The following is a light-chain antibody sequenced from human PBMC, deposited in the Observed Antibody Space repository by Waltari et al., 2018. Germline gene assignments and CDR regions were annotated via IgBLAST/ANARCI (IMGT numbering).Light chain of an antibody. CDR1: SSDVGSYNV. J-gene: IGLJ2*01. V-gene: IGLV2-23*02. CDR3: CSYAGITTYVV. Sequence: QSALTQPASVSGSPGQSITISCTGTSSDVGSYNVVSWYQQHPGKGPKLMIYEVSKRPSGVSNRFSGSKSGNTASLTISGLQAEDEADYYCCSYAGITTYVVFGGGTKLTVL. CDR2: EVS.